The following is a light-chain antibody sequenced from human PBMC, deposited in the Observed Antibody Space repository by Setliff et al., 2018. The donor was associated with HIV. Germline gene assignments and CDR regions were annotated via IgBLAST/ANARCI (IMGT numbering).Light chain of an antibody. J-gene: IGLJ3*02. V-gene: IGLV2-23*02. CDR2: EVT. CDR3: CSYAGHYTWV. Sequence: QSVLTQPASVSGSPGQSITISCTGTSGDVGSHNFVSWYQQQPGKAPKLTIYEVTKRPSGISNRFYGSKSGNTASLTISGLQGEDEADYFCCSYAGHYTWVFGGGTQLTVL. CDR1: SGDVGSHNF.